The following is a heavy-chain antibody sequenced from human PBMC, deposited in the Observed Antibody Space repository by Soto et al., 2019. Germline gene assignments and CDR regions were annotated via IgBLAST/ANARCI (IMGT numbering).Heavy chain of an antibody. CDR1: GGSISSYY. J-gene: IGHJ4*02. V-gene: IGHV4-59*01. CDR2: IYYSGST. CDR3: ARWVEVSLDYFDT. Sequence: PSETLSLTCTVSGGSISSYYWSWIRPPPGKGLEWIGYIYYSGSTNYNPSLKSRVTISVDTSKNQFSLKLSSVTAADTAVYYCARWVEVSLDYFDTWGQGVPVTVSS.